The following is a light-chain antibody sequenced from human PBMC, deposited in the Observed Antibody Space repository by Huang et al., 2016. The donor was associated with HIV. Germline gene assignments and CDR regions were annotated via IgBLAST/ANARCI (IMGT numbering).Light chain of an antibody. CDR1: QKVNTD. Sequence: VITQPPAILSLSPGDRATLSCRASQKVNTDLAWYKPNPGQEPRLLIYGASTRATGSPARFSGEGAETEFTLTISSLQLEDIAIYYCEQDNNWPPLTFGGGTKVEIK. CDR3: EQDNNWPPLT. CDR2: GAS. J-gene: IGKJ4*01. V-gene: IGKV3-15*01.